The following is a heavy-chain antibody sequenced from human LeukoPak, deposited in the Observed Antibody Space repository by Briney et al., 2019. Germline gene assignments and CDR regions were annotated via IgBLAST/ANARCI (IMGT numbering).Heavy chain of an antibody. Sequence: PGGSLRLSCAASGFTFSNYGMHWVRQAPGKGLEWVAFISYDGIMAFISFDGSNRHYVDSAKGRFTISRDNSKNTLYLQMNSLRAEDTAVYYCARGPPYDSRPGYFDYWGQGTLVTVSS. D-gene: IGHD3-22*01. CDR1: GFTFSNYG. J-gene: IGHJ4*02. V-gene: IGHV3-30*03. CDR3: ARGPPYDSRPGYFDY. CDR2: ISYDGIMAFISFDGSNR.